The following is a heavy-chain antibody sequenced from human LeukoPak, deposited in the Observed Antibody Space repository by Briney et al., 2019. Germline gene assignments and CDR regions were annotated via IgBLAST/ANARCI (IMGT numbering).Heavy chain of an antibody. Sequence: SETLSLTCTVSGGSISSSSYYWGWIRQPPGKGLEWIGSIYYSGSTYYNPSLKSRVTISVDTSKNQFSLKLSSVTAADTAVYYCAREAVAGTSFDYWGQGTLVTVSS. D-gene: IGHD6-19*01. J-gene: IGHJ4*02. V-gene: IGHV4-39*07. CDR1: GGSISSSSYY. CDR3: AREAVAGTSFDY. CDR2: IYYSGST.